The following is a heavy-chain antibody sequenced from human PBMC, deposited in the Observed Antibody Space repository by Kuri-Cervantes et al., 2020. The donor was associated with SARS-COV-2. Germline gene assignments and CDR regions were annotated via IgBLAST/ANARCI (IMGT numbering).Heavy chain of an antibody. CDR3: ARVWCSSTSCYYFDY. V-gene: IGHV4-39*07. J-gene: IGHJ4*02. D-gene: IGHD2-2*01. CDR1: RGSISSSSYY. CDR2: IYHSGST. Sequence: SETLSLTCTVSRGSISSSSYYWGWIRQPPGKGLEWIGSIYHSGSTYYNPSLKSRVTISVDTSKNQFSLKLSSVTAADTAVYYCARVWCSSTSCYYFDYWGQGTLVTVSS.